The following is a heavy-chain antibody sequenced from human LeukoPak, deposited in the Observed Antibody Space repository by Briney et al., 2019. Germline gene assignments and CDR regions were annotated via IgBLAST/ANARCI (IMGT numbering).Heavy chain of an antibody. D-gene: IGHD3-10*01. J-gene: IGHJ5*02. V-gene: IGHV4-39*01. CDR1: GGSVTSGGFY. Sequence: SETLSLTCSASGGSVTSGGFYWGWLRQPPGKGPEWIATIYYTGSTYYDPSLNSRVTVSIDTSKNQFSLRLTSVTATDTAVYHCARHSGSGSLSRPFEPCGQGTLVTVSS. CDR3: ARHSGSGSLSRPFEP. CDR2: IYYTGST.